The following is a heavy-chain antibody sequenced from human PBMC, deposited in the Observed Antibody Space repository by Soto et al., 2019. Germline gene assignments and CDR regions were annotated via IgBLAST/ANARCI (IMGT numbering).Heavy chain of an antibody. J-gene: IGHJ4*02. CDR2: ISAFNGDT. CDR3: ATGATGDY. D-gene: IGHD1-26*01. CDR1: GYTFTSYG. V-gene: IGHV1-18*01. Sequence: QVQLVQSGAEVKKPGASVKVSCKASGYTFTSYGISWVRQAPGQGLEWMGWISAFNGDTNDAQRLQDRVTMTTDTSTSRAYMELRSLRSDDTAVLYCATGATGDYWGQGTLVTVSS.